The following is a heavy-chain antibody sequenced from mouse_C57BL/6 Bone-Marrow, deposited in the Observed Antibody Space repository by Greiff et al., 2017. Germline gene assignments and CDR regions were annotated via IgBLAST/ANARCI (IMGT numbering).Heavy chain of an antibody. D-gene: IGHD1-1*01. V-gene: IGHV1-15*01. CDR2: IDPETGGT. Sequence: VKLQQSGAELVRPGASVTLSCKASGYTFTDYEMHWVKQTPVHGLEWIGAIDPETGGTAYNQKFKGKAILTADKSSSTAYMELRSLTSEDSAVYYCMGDYGSSQSYFDYWGQGTTLTVSS. CDR1: GYTFTDYE. J-gene: IGHJ2*01. CDR3: MGDYGSSQSYFDY.